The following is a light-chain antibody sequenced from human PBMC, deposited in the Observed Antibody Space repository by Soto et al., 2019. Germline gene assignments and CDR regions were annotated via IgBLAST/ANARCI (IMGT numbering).Light chain of an antibody. V-gene: IGKV1-5*01. CDR3: QQYNSYPIT. Sequence: DIQMTQSPSTLSASVGDRVTITCRASQSISSWLAWYQQKPGKAPKLLIYDASNLESGVPSRFSGSGSGTEFTLTISSLQPDDFATSYCQQYNSYPITFGQGTRLEIK. CDR1: QSISSW. J-gene: IGKJ5*01. CDR2: DAS.